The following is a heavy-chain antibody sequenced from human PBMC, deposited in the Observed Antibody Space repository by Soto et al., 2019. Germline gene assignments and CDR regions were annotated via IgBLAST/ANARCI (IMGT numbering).Heavy chain of an antibody. D-gene: IGHD3-22*01. J-gene: IGHJ2*01. V-gene: IGHV1-69*13. Sequence: GASVKVSCKASGGTFSSYAISWVRQAPGQGLEWMGGIIPIFGTANYAQKFQGRVTITADESTSTAYMELSSLRSEDTAVYYCARYWDHYDNSGYYPSYWYFDLWGRGTLVTVSS. CDR2: IIPIFGTA. CDR3: ARYWDHYDNSGYYPSYWYFDL. CDR1: GGTFSSYA.